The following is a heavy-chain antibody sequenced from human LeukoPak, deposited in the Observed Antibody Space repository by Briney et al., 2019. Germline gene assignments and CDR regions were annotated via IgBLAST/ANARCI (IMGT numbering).Heavy chain of an antibody. J-gene: IGHJ4*02. V-gene: IGHV4-38-2*01. Sequence: SETLSLTCAVSGYSISSGDYWGWIRQPPGKGLEWIGSVYYSGSTHYNPSLKSRVTISVDRSRNQFSLRLSSVTAADTAVYYCAKNSTVTSPSTGYFDYWGQGTLATVSS. CDR1: GYSISSGDY. CDR2: VYYSGST. D-gene: IGHD4-17*01. CDR3: AKNSTVTSPSTGYFDY.